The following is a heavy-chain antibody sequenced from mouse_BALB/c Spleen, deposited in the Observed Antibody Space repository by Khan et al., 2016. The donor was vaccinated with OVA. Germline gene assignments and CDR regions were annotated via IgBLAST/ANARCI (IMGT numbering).Heavy chain of an antibody. CDR1: GFNIKDTY. Sequence: IQLVQSGAELVRPGASVKLSCTASGFNIKDTYMHWVKQRPEQGLEWIGRIDPSNGDTKYDPKFKDKATIPTDTSSNTTYLSLSSPTSEDTAVSYCATLYGSLFTYWGKGTLVTVSA. V-gene: IGHV14-3*02. D-gene: IGHD2-1*01. CDR3: ATLYGSLFTY. J-gene: IGHJ3*01. CDR2: IDPSNGDT.